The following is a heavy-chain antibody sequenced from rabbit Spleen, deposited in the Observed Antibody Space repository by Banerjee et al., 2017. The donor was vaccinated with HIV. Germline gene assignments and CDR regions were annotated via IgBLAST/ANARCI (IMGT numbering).Heavy chain of an antibody. V-gene: IGHV1S40*01. J-gene: IGHJ4*01. CDR2: IYAGSGGST. CDR3: ARGSATMTMMITGYYFNL. CDR1: GFSFSSNYW. D-gene: IGHD2-1*01. Sequence: QSLEESGGDLVKPEGSLTLTCAASGFSFSSNYWMCWVRQAPGKGLDWIACIYAGSGGSTYYASWAKGRFTISKTSSTTVTLQMTSLTAADTATYFCARGSATMTMMITGYYFNLWGPGTLVTVS.